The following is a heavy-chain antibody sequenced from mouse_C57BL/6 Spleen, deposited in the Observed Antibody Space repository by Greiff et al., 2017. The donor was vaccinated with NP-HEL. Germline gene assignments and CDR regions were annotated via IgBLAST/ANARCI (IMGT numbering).Heavy chain of an antibody. D-gene: IGHD4-1*01. Sequence: EVMLVESGGGLVKPGGSLKLSCAASGFTFSDYGMHWVRQAPEKGLEWVAYISSGSSTIYYADTVKGRFTISRDNAKNTLFQQVTSLRSEDTAMYYCAKLGRVAYWGQGTLVTVSA. V-gene: IGHV5-17*01. CDR3: AKLGRVAY. J-gene: IGHJ3*01. CDR2: ISSGSSTI. CDR1: GFTFSDYG.